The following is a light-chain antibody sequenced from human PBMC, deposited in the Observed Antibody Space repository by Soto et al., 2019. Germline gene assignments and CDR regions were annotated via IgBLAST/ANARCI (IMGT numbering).Light chain of an antibody. CDR1: QGIGDT. CDR3: QQYKDWPLIT. V-gene: IGKV3-15*01. CDR2: DTS. J-gene: IGKJ5*01. Sequence: EIVMTQSPSTLSVSPGEGVTLSCRASQGIGDTLAWYQHKPGQTPRLLIYDTSARATGVPARFSGSGSGTDFTLTISSLEPEDFAVYYCQQYKDWPLITFGQGTRLEIK.